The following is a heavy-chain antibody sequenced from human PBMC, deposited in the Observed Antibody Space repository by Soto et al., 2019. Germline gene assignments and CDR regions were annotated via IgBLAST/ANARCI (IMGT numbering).Heavy chain of an antibody. CDR3: ARVRASLSGVDV. CDR1: GYTFTNYG. Sequence: QVQLVQSGAEVKKPGASVKVSCKTSGYTFTNYGINWVRQAPGQGLEWMGWISVYNGDTYYAQQFQGRVTMTADTSTTTAYMELRSLRSDDTAVYYWARVRASLSGVDVWGPGTTVTVSS. V-gene: IGHV1-18*01. CDR2: ISVYNGDT. J-gene: IGHJ6*02. D-gene: IGHD6-6*01.